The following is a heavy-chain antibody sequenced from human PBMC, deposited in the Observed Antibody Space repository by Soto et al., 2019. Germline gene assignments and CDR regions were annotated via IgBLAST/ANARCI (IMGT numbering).Heavy chain of an antibody. Sequence: SETLSLTCDVSGDSISSGSYSWNWIRQPPGKGLEWIGNIYQSGTTDYNPSLKSRVTISVDRSKNQFSLKLSSVTAADTAVYYCARDNCSGYYFDYWGQGTLVTVSS. CDR2: IYQSGTT. D-gene: IGHD3-3*01. CDR1: GDSISSGSYS. J-gene: IGHJ4*02. CDR3: ARDNCSGYYFDY. V-gene: IGHV4-30-2*01.